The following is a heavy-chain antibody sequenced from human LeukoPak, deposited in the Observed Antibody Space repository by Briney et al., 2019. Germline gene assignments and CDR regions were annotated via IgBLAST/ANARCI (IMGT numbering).Heavy chain of an antibody. CDR2: ISAYNGNT. J-gene: IGHJ4*02. V-gene: IGHV1-18*01. D-gene: IGHD6-19*01. CDR3: ARAYSSGWYLTE. CDR1: GYTFTSYG. Sequence: ASVKVSCKASGYTFTSYGTSWVRQAPGQGLEWMGWISAYNGNTNYAQKLQGRVTMTTDTSTSTAYMELRSLRSDDTAVYYCARAYSSGWYLTEWGQGTLVTVSS.